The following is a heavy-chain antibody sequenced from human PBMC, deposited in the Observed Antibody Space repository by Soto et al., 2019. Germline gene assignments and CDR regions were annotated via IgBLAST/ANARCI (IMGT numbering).Heavy chain of an antibody. V-gene: IGHV3-23*01. CDR3: AKVRGTVTTPPDY. CDR1: GFIFSTYA. D-gene: IGHD4-17*01. J-gene: IGHJ4*02. Sequence: EVQLLESGGGLVQPGGSLRLSCAASGFIFSTYAMTWVSQAPGKGLEWVSVISGGGGTTYYADSVKGRFTISRDNSKNTLFLQMDSLRAEDTAVYYCAKVRGTVTTPPDYWGQGTLVTVSS. CDR2: ISGGGGTT.